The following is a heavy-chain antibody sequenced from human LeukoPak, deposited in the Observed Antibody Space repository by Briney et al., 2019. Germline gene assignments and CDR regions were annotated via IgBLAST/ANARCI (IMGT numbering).Heavy chain of an antibody. CDR1: GYRYTSYS. J-gene: IGHJ3*02. D-gene: IGHD2-21*02. Sequence: NPGESLMISCKGSGYRYTSYSISWVRQMPGKGLEWMGRIDPSDSYTNYSPSFQGHVTISADKSISTAYLQWSSLNASDTAMYYCARRAAPPAYCGGDCFDAFDIWRQGTMVTVSS. CDR3: ARRAAPPAYCGGDCFDAFDI. CDR2: IDPSDSYT. V-gene: IGHV5-10-1*01.